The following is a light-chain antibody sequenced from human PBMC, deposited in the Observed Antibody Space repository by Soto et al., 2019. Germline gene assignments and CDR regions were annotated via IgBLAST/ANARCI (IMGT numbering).Light chain of an antibody. Sequence: DIQMTQSPSSVSASVGDRVTITCRTSQGINNWLAWYQEKPGKAPKLLIYATSNLHGGVPSRFSGSGSGTDFTLTISSLQPEDFATYYCQQANSFPPTFGPGTKVISN. CDR1: QGINNW. V-gene: IGKV1-12*01. J-gene: IGKJ3*01. CDR2: ATS. CDR3: QQANSFPPT.